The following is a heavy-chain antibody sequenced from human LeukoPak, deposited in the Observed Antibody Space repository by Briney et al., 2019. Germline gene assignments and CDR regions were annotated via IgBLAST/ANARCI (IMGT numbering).Heavy chain of an antibody. Sequence: PGGSLRLSCAASGFTFSSYAMHWVRQAPGKGLEWVTIISDDGSTKYYVDSVKGRFTISRDNSKNTLYLQMNSLRAEDTAVYYCAKSRPDSSIDYWGQGSLVIVSS. D-gene: IGHD6-6*01. CDR2: ISDDGSTK. CDR1: GFTFSSYA. J-gene: IGHJ4*02. V-gene: IGHV3-30*18. CDR3: AKSRPDSSIDY.